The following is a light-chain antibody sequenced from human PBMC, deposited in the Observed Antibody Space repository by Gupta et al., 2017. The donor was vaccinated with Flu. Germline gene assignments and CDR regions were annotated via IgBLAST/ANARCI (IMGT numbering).Light chain of an antibody. CDR2: ENV. J-gene: IGLJ2*01. Sequence: QSVLTHSPSVSGAPGQRVLFSCTGTSSNSGAGNDVHWYQQRPGTAPKLLIYENVKRPSGVPDRFSGSKSDTSASLAITGLQAEDEADYYCQSYDRTLSAVEFGAGTKLTVL. V-gene: IGLV1-40*01. CDR3: QSYDRTLSAVE. CDR1: SSNSGAGND.